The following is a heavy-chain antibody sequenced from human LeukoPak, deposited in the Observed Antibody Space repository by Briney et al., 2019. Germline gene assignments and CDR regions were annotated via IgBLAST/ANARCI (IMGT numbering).Heavy chain of an antibody. V-gene: IGHV4-39*01. J-gene: IGHJ4*02. D-gene: IGHD2-21*02. CDR2: IFYSGST. Sequence: PSEILSLTCTVSGGSISSSNYYWGWIRQPPGKGLEWIGNIFYSGSTHYNPSLKSRVTISVDTSKNQFSLKPNSVTAADTAVYHCAGLVVGTATIDYWGQGTLVTVSS. CDR3: AGLVVGTATIDY. CDR1: GGSISSSNYY.